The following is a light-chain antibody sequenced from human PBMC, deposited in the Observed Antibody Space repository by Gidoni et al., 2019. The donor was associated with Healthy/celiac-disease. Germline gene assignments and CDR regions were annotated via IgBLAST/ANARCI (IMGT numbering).Light chain of an antibody. CDR2: GNS. CDR1: SSNIGAGYD. CDR3: QSYDSSLSVYVV. V-gene: IGLV1-40*01. Sequence: QSVLPQPPSVSGAPGQRVTISCTGSSSNIGAGYDVHWYQQLPGTAPKLLIYGNSNRPSGVPDRVSGSKSGTSASLAITGLQAEDEADYYCQSYDSSLSVYVVFGGGTKLTVL. J-gene: IGLJ2*01.